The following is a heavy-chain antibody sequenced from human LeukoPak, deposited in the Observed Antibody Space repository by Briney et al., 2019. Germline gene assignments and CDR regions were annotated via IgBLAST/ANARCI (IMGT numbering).Heavy chain of an antibody. J-gene: IGHJ3*02. V-gene: IGHV4-39*01. CDR2: IYYSGST. CDR3: ASSLGTYYDSSGNAFDI. Sequence: SETLSLTCTVSGGSISSSSYYWGWIRQPPGKGLEWIGSIYYSGSTYYNPSLKSRVTISVDTSKNQFSLKLSSVTAADTAVYYCASSLGTYYDSSGNAFDIWGQGTMVTVSS. CDR1: GGSISSSSYY. D-gene: IGHD3-22*01.